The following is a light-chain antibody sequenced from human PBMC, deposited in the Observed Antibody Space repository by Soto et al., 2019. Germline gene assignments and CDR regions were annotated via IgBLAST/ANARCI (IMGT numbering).Light chain of an antibody. J-gene: IGKJ4*01. CDR3: QQGFSPVLT. CDR1: QTISAS. Sequence: DIQITQSPSSLSVSVGDRVTITCRASQTISASLNWFQQKAGKSPQLLIHGVSNLQTGVPSRFSGSGSGTDFTLTITDLQTEDSATYFCQQGFSPVLTFGGGTKVDIK. CDR2: GVS. V-gene: IGKV1-39*01.